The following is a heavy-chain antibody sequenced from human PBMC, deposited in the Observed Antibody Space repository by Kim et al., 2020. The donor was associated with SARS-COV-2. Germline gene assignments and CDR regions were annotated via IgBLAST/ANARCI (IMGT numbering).Heavy chain of an antibody. CDR2: ISYYCRNK. V-gene: IGHV3-30-3*01. D-gene: IGHD3-10*01. CDR1: GLSFDDSA. J-gene: IGHJ6*02. CDR3: ARGNYHESGILSDYYNGIEV. Sequence: GGSLRLSCAASGLSFDDSAMNWVRPAPVKGLYLFSFISYYCRNKDYADSVKGRFTVSRDNSKITLLLQMDSLRVEDTGLYYCARGNYHESGILSDYYNGIEVWGQGTTVTVSS.